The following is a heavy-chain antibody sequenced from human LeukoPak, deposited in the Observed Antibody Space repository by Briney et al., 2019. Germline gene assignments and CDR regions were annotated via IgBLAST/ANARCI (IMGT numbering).Heavy chain of an antibody. J-gene: IGHJ6*03. CDR3: ARMLRCSSTSCYSARYYYYMDV. D-gene: IGHD2-2*01. CDR2: ISAYNGNT. Sequence: ASVKVSCKASGYTFTSYGISWVRQAPGQGLGGRGWISAYNGNTNYAQKLQGRVTMTTDTSTSTAYMELRSLRSDDTAVYYCARMLRCSSTSCYSARYYYYMDVWGKGTTVTVSS. CDR1: GYTFTSYG. V-gene: IGHV1-18*01.